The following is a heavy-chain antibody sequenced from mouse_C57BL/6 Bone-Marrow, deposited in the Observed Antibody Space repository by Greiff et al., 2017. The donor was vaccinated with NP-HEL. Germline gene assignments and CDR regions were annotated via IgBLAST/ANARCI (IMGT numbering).Heavy chain of an antibody. J-gene: IGHJ4*01. CDR1: GYAFSSYW. Sequence: VQLQQSGAELVKPGASVKISCKASGYAFSSYWMNWVKQRPGKGLEWIGQIYPGDGDTNYNGKFKGKATLTADKSSSTAYMQLSSLTSEDSAVYFCARTSATVVALYAMDYWGQGTSVTVSS. V-gene: IGHV1-80*01. CDR2: IYPGDGDT. D-gene: IGHD1-1*01. CDR3: ARTSATVVALYAMDY.